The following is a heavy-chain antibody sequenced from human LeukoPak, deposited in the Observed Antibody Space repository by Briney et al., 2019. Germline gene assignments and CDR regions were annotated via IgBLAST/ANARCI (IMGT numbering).Heavy chain of an antibody. CDR3: ARPGVTTVTRNWYFDL. D-gene: IGHD4-17*01. CDR1: GFTFSSYA. V-gene: IGHV3-66*04. Sequence: GGSLRLSCAASGFTFSSYAMSWVRQAPGKGLEWVSAIDSGGTTYSADSVRGRFTISRDNSKNTLSLQMNSLRAEDTAVYYCARPGVTTVTRNWYFDLWGRGTLVTVSS. J-gene: IGHJ2*01. CDR2: IDSGGTT.